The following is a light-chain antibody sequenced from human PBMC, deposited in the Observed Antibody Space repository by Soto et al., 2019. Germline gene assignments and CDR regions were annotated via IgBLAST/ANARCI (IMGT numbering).Light chain of an antibody. CDR1: SSNIGANYD. V-gene: IGLV1-40*01. J-gene: IGLJ1*01. CDR3: QSYDSTLSARYV. CDR2: GNN. Sequence: QSVLTQPTSVSGAPGQRVTISCTGSSSNIGANYDVHWYQHRPGTAPKLLIFGNNNRPSGVPDRFSGSKSGTSASLAITGLQAEDEGDYYCQSYDSTLSARYVFGTGTKLTVL.